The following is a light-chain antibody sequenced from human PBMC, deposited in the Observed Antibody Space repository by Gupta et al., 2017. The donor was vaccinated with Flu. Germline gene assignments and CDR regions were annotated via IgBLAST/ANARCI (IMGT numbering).Light chain of an antibody. CDR1: HDITNY. J-gene: IGKJ2*01. V-gene: IGKV1-33*01. Sequence: DRVTTTWHASHDITNYLYWYHQKPVQAPKLLIDDASNVRTGVPPRFSGRVSGTRFTFTINHLQPDDIAPYYCQQYDNVPYTFGQGTKVEI. CDR3: QQYDNVPYT. CDR2: DAS.